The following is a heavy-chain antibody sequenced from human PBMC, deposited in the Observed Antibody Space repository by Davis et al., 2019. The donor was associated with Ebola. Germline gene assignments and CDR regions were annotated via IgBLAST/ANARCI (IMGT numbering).Heavy chain of an antibody. Sequence: AASVHVSCKASVGTFSSYAISWVRQAPGQGLEWMGGIIPIFGTANYAQKFQGRVTITADESTSTAYMELSSLRSDDTAVYYCARRLGSGYQEDAFDIWGQGTMVTVSS. CDR1: VGTFSSYA. J-gene: IGHJ3*02. CDR3: ARRLGSGYQEDAFDI. V-gene: IGHV1-69*13. CDR2: IIPIFGTA. D-gene: IGHD3-22*01.